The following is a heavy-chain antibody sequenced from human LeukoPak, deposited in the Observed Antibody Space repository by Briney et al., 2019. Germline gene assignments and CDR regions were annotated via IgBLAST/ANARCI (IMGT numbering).Heavy chain of an antibody. CDR1: GFPFSDYS. V-gene: IGHV3-21*01. CDR2: ISSSGDYI. D-gene: IGHD3-10*01. J-gene: IGHJ2*01. CDR3: VRDLVRGVHPVFYFDL. Sequence: PRGSLRLSCAASGFPFSDYSMNWVRQAPGKGLEWVSSISSSGDYIYSADSVKGRFTISRDNAKNSLYLQMTNLSAEDTAVYFCVRDLVRGVHPVFYFDLWGRGTLVTVSS.